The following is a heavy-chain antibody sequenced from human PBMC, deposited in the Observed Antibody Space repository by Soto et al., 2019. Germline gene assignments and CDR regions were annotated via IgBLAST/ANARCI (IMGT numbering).Heavy chain of an antibody. V-gene: IGHV4-34*01. CDR3: ARGQCGSSWSGGRYNWFDP. CDR1: GGSFSGYY. D-gene: IGHD6-13*01. J-gene: IGHJ5*02. CDR2: INHSGST. Sequence: QVQLHQWGAGLLKPSETLSLTCAVYGGSFSGYYWSWIRQPPGKGLEWIGEINHSGSTNYNPSLKSRVTISVDTSKNQFSLKLSSVTSADTAVYYCARGQCGSSWSGGRYNWFDPWGQGTLVTVSS.